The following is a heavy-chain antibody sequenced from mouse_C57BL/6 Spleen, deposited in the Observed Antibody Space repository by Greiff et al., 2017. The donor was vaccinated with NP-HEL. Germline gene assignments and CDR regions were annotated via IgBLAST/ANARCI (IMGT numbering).Heavy chain of an antibody. CDR3: TRKDYYGSSSFAY. D-gene: IGHD1-1*01. J-gene: IGHJ3*01. CDR1: GYTFTDYE. Sequence: VQLQQSGAELVRPGASVTLSCKASGYTFTDYEMHWVKQTPVHGLEWIGAIDPDTGGTAYDQKFKGKAILTADKSSSTAYMELRSLTSEDSAVYYCTRKDYYGSSSFAYWGQGTLVTVSA. CDR2: IDPDTGGT. V-gene: IGHV1-15*01.